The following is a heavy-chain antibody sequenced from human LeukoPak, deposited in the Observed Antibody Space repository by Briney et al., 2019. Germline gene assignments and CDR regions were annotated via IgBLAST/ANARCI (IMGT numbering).Heavy chain of an antibody. CDR3: ARHPQNQDSGWYLFDY. CDR2: ISPGGSDT. D-gene: IGHD6-19*01. V-gene: IGHV5-51*01. Sequence: GESLKISFNGSGYRFTSYWIGWVRPRPGKGLEWMGIISPGGSDTRYSPSFQGQVTISADKSISTAYLQWSSLKASDTAMYYCARHPQNQDSGWYLFDYWGQGTLVTVSS. CDR1: GYRFTSYW. J-gene: IGHJ4*02.